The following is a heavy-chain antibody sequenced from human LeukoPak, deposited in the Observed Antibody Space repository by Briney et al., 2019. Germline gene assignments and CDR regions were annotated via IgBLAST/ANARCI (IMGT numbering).Heavy chain of an antibody. V-gene: IGHV4-59*02. Sequence: SETLSLTCTVCGGSVSRNYWTWIRQAPGKGLEWIGYIFYSGSTNYNPSLKSRVTISVDTSNNHVSLKLDSVTAADTAMYYCARGMSPLPSLYDSSGYAPDSWGQGTLVTVSS. D-gene: IGHD3-22*01. J-gene: IGHJ4*02. CDR2: IFYSGST. CDR3: ARGMSPLPSLYDSSGYAPDS. CDR1: GGSVSRNY.